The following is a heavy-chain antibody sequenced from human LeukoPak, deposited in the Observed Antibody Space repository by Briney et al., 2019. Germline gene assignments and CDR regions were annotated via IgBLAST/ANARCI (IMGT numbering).Heavy chain of an antibody. CDR1: GGSFSGYY. CDR3: ARGGYNWNDVYYFDY. V-gene: IGHV4-34*01. D-gene: IGHD1-1*01. J-gene: IGHJ4*02. Sequence: SETLSLTCAVYGGSFSGYYWSWIRQPPGKGLEWIGEINHSGSTNYNPSLKSRVTISVDTSKNQFSPKLSSVTAADTAVYYCARGGYNWNDVYYFDYWGQGTLVTVSS. CDR2: INHSGST.